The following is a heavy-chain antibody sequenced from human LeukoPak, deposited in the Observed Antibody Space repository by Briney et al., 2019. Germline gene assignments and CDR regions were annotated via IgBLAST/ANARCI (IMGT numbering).Heavy chain of an antibody. CDR2: IIPIFGTA. CDR1: GGTFSSYA. CDR3: ARNYDFWSGYLDY. J-gene: IGHJ4*02. V-gene: IGHV1-69*01. Sequence: GSSVRVSCKASGGTFSSYAISWVRQAPGQGLEWMGGIIPIFGTANYAQKFQGRVTITADESTSTAYIELSSLRSEDTAVYYCARNYDFWSGYLDYWGQGTLVTVSS. D-gene: IGHD3-3*01.